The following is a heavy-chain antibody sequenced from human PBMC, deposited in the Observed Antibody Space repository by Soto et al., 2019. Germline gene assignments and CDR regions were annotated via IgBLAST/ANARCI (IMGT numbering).Heavy chain of an antibody. V-gene: IGHV6-1*01. J-gene: IGHJ4*02. CDR2: TYYRSKWYN. D-gene: IGHD6-6*01. CDR3: ARDIAARLFFDY. CDR1: GDSVSSNCGA. Sequence: SQTLSLTCAISGDSVSSNCGAWNWNRQYPSRGLEWLGRTYYRSKWYNDYAVSVKSRITINPDTSKNQFSLQLNSVTPEDTAVYYCARDIAARLFFDYWGQGTLVTVSS.